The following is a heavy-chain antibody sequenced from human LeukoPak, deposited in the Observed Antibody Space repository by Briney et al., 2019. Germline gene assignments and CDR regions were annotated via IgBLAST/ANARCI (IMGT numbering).Heavy chain of an antibody. CDR2: IDWDDDK. D-gene: IGHD6-19*01. V-gene: IGHV2-70*04. J-gene: IGHJ4*01. CDR1: GFSLTTSGMT. CDR3: ARIDSRGGPPQMDC. Sequence: SGPALVKPIQTLTLTCTFSGFSLTTSGMTVSWIRQPPGKALEWLARIDWDDDKFYSTFLKTRLTISKDTSKNQVVLTMTNMRPMDTATYFCARIDSRGGPPQMDCCGHGTLVTVSS.